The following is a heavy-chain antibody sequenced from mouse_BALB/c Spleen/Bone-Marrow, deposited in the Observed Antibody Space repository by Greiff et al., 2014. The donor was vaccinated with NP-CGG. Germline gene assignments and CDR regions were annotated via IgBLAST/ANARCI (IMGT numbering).Heavy chain of an antibody. V-gene: IGHV5-15*02. CDR3: ARETTRGDMDY. Sequence: EVQLVESGGALVQPGGSRKLSCAASGFTFSDYGMAWVRQAPGKGPEWVAFISNLAYSIYYTDTVTGRFTISRENAKNTLYLEMSSLRSEDTAMYYCARETTRGDMDYWGQGTSVTVSS. D-gene: IGHD2-1*01. CDR1: GFTFSDYG. J-gene: IGHJ4*01. CDR2: ISNLAYSI.